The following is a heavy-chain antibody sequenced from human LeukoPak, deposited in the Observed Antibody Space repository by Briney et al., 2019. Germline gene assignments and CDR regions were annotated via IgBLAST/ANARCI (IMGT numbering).Heavy chain of an antibody. CDR3: ARDRSSGWYSIDY. CDR2: IYYSGST. J-gene: IGHJ4*02. V-gene: IGHV4-61*01. Sequence: SSETLSLTCTVSGGSVSSGSYYWNWIRQPPGKGLEWIGYIYYSGSTNYNPSLKSRVTISVDTSKNQFSLKLSSVTAADTAVYYCARDRSSGWYSIDYWGQGTLVTVSS. CDR1: GGSVSSGSYY. D-gene: IGHD6-19*01.